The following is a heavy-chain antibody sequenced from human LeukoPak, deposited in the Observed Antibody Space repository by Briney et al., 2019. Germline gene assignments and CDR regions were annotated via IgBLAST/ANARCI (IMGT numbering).Heavy chain of an antibody. D-gene: IGHD1-26*01. Sequence: PSETLSLTCTVSGASVSSASYWSWIRQPPGKGVEWIAHIYNGVNTNYNPSLKSRVTISEDTSKNQFSLRLNSVTAADTAVYHCARSRAFNSGAFDPWGQGSLVTVSS. CDR2: IYNGVNT. V-gene: IGHV4-61*01. CDR3: ARSRAFNSGAFDP. J-gene: IGHJ5*02. CDR1: GASVSSASY.